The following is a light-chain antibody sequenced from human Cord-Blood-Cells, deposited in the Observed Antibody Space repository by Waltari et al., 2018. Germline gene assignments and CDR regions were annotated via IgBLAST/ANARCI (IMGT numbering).Light chain of an antibody. CDR1: SSDVGGYNY. Sequence: QSALTQPASVSGSPGQSITISCTRTSSDVGGYNYVSWYQQHPGKAPKLMVYDVSNRPAGVSIRLSGSNSGNTASLTISGLQAEDEADYYCSTYTSSSTLYVFGTGTKVTVL. J-gene: IGLJ1*01. CDR3: STYTSSSTLYV. CDR2: DVS. V-gene: IGLV2-14*01.